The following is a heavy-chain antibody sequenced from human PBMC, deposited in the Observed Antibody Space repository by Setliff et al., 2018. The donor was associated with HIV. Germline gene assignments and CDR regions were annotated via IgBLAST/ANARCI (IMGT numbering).Heavy chain of an antibody. Sequence: ASVKVSCKASGYTFSSYGISWVRQAPGQGLEWMGWISGYNGNTKYVQKLQGRVTMTTDTSTRTVYMELTLQMNDLRAEDTGLYYCAKDYTTTFWEYNWFDLWGQGTLVTVSS. CDR1: GYTFSSYG. CDR2: ISGYNGNT. CDR3: AKDYTTTFWEYNWFDL. V-gene: IGHV1-18*01. J-gene: IGHJ5*02. D-gene: IGHD3-3*01.